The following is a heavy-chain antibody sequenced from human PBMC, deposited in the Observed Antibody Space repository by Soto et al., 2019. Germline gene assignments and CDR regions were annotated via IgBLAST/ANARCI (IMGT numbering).Heavy chain of an antibody. V-gene: IGHV3-53*01. Sequence: QSGGSLRLSCAASVFNVNSDYMTWVRQTPGKGLEWVASIYSGETTYYADSVRGRFTISSDKSKNTLYFQLSSLRIEDTAVYYCTRDGRGLGRMSLFEYWGQGVLVTVSS. CDR1: VFNVNSDY. J-gene: IGHJ4*02. CDR3: TRDGRGLGRMSLFEY. CDR2: IYSGETT.